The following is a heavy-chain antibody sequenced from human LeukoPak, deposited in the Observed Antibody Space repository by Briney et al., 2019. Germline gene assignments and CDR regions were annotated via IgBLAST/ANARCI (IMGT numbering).Heavy chain of an antibody. J-gene: IGHJ4*02. CDR2: IYYTGST. Sequence: SETLSLTCTVSGGFISSGEYYRSWVRQPPGQGLEWIGYIYYTGSTYYNPSLKSRVIISVDTSRNQFSLKLNSVTATDTAVYYCARHYGPWGQGTLVTVSS. V-gene: IGHV4-30-4*01. D-gene: IGHD3-16*01. CDR3: ARHYGP. CDR1: GGFISSGEYY.